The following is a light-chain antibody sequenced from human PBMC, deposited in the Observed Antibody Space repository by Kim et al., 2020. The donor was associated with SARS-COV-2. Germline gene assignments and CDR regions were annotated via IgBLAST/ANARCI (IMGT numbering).Light chain of an antibody. CDR2: RND. Sequence: GTSVTMSCSGISSNIGNNFVFWYRQLPGPAPKLLIYRNDQRPSGVPDRISGSKSGTSASLAISGLRSEDEADYYCASWDDSLNGQLFGGGTQLTVL. CDR3: ASWDDSLNGQL. V-gene: IGLV1-47*01. CDR1: SSNIGNNF. J-gene: IGLJ3*02.